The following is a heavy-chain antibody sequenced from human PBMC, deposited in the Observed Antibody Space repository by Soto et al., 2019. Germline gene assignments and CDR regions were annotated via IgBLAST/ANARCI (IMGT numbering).Heavy chain of an antibody. CDR1: GFTFSSYG. V-gene: IGHV3-33*01. CDR3: ASGVEMATILAY. D-gene: IGHD5-12*01. CDR2: IWYDGSNK. Sequence: GGSLRLSCAASGFTFSSYGMHWVRQAPGKGLEWVAVIWYDGSNKYYADSVKGRFTISRDNSKNTLYLQMNSLRAEDTAVYYCASGVEMATILAYWGQGTLVTVSS. J-gene: IGHJ4*02.